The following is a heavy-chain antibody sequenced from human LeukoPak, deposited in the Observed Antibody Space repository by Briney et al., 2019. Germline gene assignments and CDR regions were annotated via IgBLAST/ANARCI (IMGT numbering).Heavy chain of an antibody. D-gene: IGHD2-2*02. CDR2: IYYSGST. CDR1: GGSISSYY. J-gene: IGHJ4*02. V-gene: IGHV4-59*01. Sequence: PSETLSLTCTVSGGSISSYYWSWIRQPPGKGLEWIGYIYYSGSTNYNPSLKSRVTISVDTSKNQFSLKLSSVTAADTAVYYCARVEGGYCSSTSCYTWGVLVYWGQGTLVTVSS. CDR3: ARVEGGYCSSTSCYTWGVLVY.